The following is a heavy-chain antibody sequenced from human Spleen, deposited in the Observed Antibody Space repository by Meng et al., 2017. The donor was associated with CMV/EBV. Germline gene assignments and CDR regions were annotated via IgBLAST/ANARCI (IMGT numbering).Heavy chain of an antibody. CDR1: GFTLSSYD. V-gene: IGHV3-48*03. Sequence: GESLKISCVVSGFTLSSYDVNWVRQAPGKGLEWVSYISSNGSTIYYGDSVKGRFTISRDNAKNSLYLQMNSLRAEDTAVYYCARETVVVVFNAFDIWGQGTMVTVSS. CDR3: ARETVVVVFNAFDI. J-gene: IGHJ3*02. CDR2: ISSNGSTI. D-gene: IGHD2-2*01.